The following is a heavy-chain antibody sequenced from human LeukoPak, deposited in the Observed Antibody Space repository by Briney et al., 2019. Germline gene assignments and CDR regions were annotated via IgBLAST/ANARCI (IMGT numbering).Heavy chain of an antibody. Sequence: PSETLSLTCTVSGGSISSSSYYWGWIRQPPGKGLEWIGSIYYSGSTYYNPSLKSRVTISVDTSKNQFSLKLSSVTAADTAVYYSARQEGYYYYMDVWGKGTTVTVSS. CDR2: IYYSGST. J-gene: IGHJ6*03. CDR1: GGSISSSSYY. V-gene: IGHV4-39*07. CDR3: ARQEGYYYYMDV.